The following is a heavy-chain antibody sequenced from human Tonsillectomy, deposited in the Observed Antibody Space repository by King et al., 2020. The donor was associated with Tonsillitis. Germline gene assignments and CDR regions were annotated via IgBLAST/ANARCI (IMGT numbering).Heavy chain of an antibody. Sequence: QLQESGPGLVKPSETLSLTCTVSGGSISSSSYYWGWIRQPPGKGREWIGSIYYSGSTYYNPSLKSRVTISVDTSKNQFSLKMSSVTAADTAVYYCARLTVIYGMDVWGKGTTVTVSS. J-gene: IGHJ6*04. CDR1: GGSISSSSYY. V-gene: IGHV4-39*01. D-gene: IGHD4-17*01. CDR2: IYYSGST. CDR3: ARLTVIYGMDV.